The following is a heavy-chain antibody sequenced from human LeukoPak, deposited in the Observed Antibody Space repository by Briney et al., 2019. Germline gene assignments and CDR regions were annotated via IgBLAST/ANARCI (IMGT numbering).Heavy chain of an antibody. CDR1: GYTFTNYW. Sequence: GESLKISCKGSGYTFTNYWIGWVRPMPGKGLGWMGIIYPGDSDTRYSPSFQGQVTISADKSISTAYLQWSSLKASDTAIYYCARRSCSGGSCYAYWGQGTLVTVSS. CDR2: IYPGDSDT. V-gene: IGHV5-51*01. CDR3: ARRSCSGGSCYAY. J-gene: IGHJ4*02. D-gene: IGHD2-15*01.